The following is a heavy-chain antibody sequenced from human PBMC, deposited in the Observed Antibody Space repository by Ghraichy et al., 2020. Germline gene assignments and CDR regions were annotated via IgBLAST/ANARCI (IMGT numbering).Heavy chain of an antibody. D-gene: IGHD3-10*01. V-gene: IGHV3-33*01. J-gene: IGHJ4*02. CDR3: ARKESGRSLFDY. Sequence: GGSLRLSCAASGFTFSDYGMHWVRQAPGKGLGWVAVTWYDGSNKYYADSMKGRFTISKDNSKNTLYLQMNSLRAEDTAVYYCARKESGRSLFDYWGQGALVTVSS. CDR2: TWYDGSNK. CDR1: GFTFSDYG.